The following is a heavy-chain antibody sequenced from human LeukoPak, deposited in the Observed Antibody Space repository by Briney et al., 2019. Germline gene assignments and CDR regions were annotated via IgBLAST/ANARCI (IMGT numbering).Heavy chain of an antibody. J-gene: IGHJ4*02. CDR3: AKSSGGNWGYFDY. CDR2: ISSSSSTI. CDR1: GFTFSSYS. V-gene: IGHV3-48*01. D-gene: IGHD4-23*01. Sequence: GGSLRLSCAASGFTFSSYSMNWVRQAPGKGLEWVSYISSSSSTIYYADSVKGRFIISRDNSKITLYLQMNSLKAEDTAVYYCAKSSGGNWGYFDYWGQGTLVTVSS.